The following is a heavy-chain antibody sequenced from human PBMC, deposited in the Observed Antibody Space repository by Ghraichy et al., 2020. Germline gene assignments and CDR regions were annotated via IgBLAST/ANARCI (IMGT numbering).Heavy chain of an antibody. CDR1: RAHVELQA. V-gene: IGHV1-18*01. CDR3: ARDNYDSRGYYPKVDF. D-gene: IGHD3-22*01. J-gene: IGHJ4*02. CDR2: ISADDGTT. Sequence: ASVKVSCKICRAHVELQAHSEIPYAAVRWKKRMGWISADDGTTRYAEQFQGRVAITSDTSATTVSMELRSLRSDDTAVYFCARDNYDSRGYYPKVDFWGQGTLVTVSS.